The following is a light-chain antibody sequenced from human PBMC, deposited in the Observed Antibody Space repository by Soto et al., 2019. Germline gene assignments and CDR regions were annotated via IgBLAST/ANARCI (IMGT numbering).Light chain of an antibody. CDR3: QQRSSSPLT. CDR1: QSLSKS. J-gene: IGKJ4*02. V-gene: IGKV3-11*01. Sequence: EIFFTQSPATLSLSPGEGATLSCRASQSLSKSLVWYQQKPGQAPRLLIDGASNRDTGIPARFSGMWSRTDCTLTLSRLEPEDFEVDFCQQRSSSPLTFGGGTKVDI. CDR2: GAS.